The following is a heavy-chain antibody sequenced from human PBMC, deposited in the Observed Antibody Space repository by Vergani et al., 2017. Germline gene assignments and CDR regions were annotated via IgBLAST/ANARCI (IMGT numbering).Heavy chain of an antibody. CDR3: ARGPLRGRVPAANYYYYGMDV. D-gene: IGHD2-2*01. CDR1: GYTFTSYG. J-gene: IGHJ6*02. Sequence: QVQLVQSGAEVKKPGASVKVSCKASGYTFTSYGISWVRQAPGQGLEWMGWISAYNGNTNYAQKLQGRVTMTTDTSTSTAYMELRSLRSDDTAVYYCARGPLRGRVPAANYYYYGMDVWGQGTTVTVSS. V-gene: IGHV1-18*01. CDR2: ISAYNGNT.